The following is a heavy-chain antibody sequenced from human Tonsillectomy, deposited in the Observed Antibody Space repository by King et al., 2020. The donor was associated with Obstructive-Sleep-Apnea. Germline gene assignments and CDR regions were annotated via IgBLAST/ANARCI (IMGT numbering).Heavy chain of an antibody. Sequence: VQLQESGPGLVKPSETLSLTCTVSGGSINSYYWSWIRQPAGRGLEWIGRIYTSGSTNYKPSLTSRVTLSVDTSQNQFSLKLSSLSAADTAVYSCARDGSVGWFDSWGQGTLVTVSS. CDR2: IYTSGST. CDR1: GGSINSYY. CDR3: ARDGSVGWFDS. V-gene: IGHV4-4*07. D-gene: IGHD2-15*01. J-gene: IGHJ5*01.